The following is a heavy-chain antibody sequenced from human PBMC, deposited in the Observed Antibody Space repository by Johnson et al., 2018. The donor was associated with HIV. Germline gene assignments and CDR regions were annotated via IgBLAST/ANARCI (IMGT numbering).Heavy chain of an antibody. CDR3: RATIPRDAFDI. Sequence: VQLVETGGGLIQPGGSLRLSCAASGFAVSSKTMSWVRQAPGKGLEWVSLIYGGGSTFYADSVKGRFTISKDNSKNTLYLQMNSLRAEDTAVYYTRATIPRDAFDIWGQGTMVTVSS. V-gene: IGHV3-53*05. D-gene: IGHD5-12*01. CDR2: IYGGGST. CDR1: GFAVSSKT. J-gene: IGHJ3*02.